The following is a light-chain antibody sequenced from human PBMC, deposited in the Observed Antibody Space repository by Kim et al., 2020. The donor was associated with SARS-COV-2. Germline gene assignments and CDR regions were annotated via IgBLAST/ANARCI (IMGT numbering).Light chain of an antibody. CDR1: QSVSSNY. J-gene: IGKJ4*01. CDR3: QQYGGSPFT. V-gene: IGKV3-20*01. CDR2: DAS. Sequence: EIVLTQSPGTLSLSPGEGGTLSCRASQSVSSNYLAWYQQKPGQAPRLLIYDASNRATGIPDRFSGSGSGTDFTLTISRLEPEDFAVYYCQQYGGSPFTFGGGTKLEI.